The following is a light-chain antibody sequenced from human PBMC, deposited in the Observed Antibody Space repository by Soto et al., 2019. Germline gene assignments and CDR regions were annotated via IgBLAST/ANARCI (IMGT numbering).Light chain of an antibody. CDR2: GAS. CDR1: QTIANN. Sequence: ETVMTQSPATLSVSPGERATLSCRASQTIANNLAWYQQRPGQAPRLLIYGASTRATGIPARFSGSGSGTEFTHTISSLQSEDFAMYYCQQYNNWPPYTFGQGTKLEIK. V-gene: IGKV3-15*01. J-gene: IGKJ2*01. CDR3: QQYNNWPPYT.